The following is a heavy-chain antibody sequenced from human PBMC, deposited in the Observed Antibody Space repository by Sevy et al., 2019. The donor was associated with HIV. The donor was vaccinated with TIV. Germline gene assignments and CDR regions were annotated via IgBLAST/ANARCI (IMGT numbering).Heavy chain of an antibody. CDR3: ARDRAYSALDY. D-gene: IGHD5-18*01. J-gene: IGHJ4*02. Sequence: GGSLRLSCVASGFTFSDSWMTWVRQAPGKGLERIAFINEDGSQLGYVDSVRGRFTISRENTKNSLYLQMNSLRAEDTAVYFCARDRAYSALDYWGQGTLVTVSS. V-gene: IGHV3-7*01. CDR1: GFTFSDSW. CDR2: INEDGSQL.